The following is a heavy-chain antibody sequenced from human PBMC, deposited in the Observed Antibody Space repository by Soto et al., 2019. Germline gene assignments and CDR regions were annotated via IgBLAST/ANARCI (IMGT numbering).Heavy chain of an antibody. CDR1: GGSISDNW. J-gene: IGHJ4*02. Sequence: QVQLQESGPGLVKPSGTLSLTCAVAGGSISDNWWSWVRQAPGKGLEWIGEIYHSGTTYYNPSLKGRVTILVDKSASQISLTLSSVTAAKTAVYYCARHVAVPRTRGFDYWGQGALVAVSS. CDR2: IYHSGTT. D-gene: IGHD2-15*01. V-gene: IGHV4-4*02. CDR3: ARHVAVPRTRGFDY.